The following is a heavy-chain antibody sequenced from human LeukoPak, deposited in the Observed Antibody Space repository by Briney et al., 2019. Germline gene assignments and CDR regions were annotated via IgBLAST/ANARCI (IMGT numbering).Heavy chain of an antibody. CDR2: INSDGSST. CDR1: GFTFSSYW. J-gene: IGHJ4*02. CDR3: ARGDYDSSGYPPGPANY. Sequence: TGGSLRLSCAASGFTFSSYWMHWVRHAPGKGLVWVSRINSDGSSTSYADSVKGRFTISRDNAKNTLYLQMNSLRAEDTAVYYCARGDYDSSGYPPGPANYWGQGTLVTVSS. D-gene: IGHD3-22*01. V-gene: IGHV3-74*01.